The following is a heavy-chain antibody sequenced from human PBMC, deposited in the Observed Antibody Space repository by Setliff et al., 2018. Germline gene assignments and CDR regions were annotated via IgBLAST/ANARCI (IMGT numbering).Heavy chain of an antibody. Sequence: TSETLSLTCTVSGGSISSGSYYWSWIRQPAGKGLEWIGRIYTNGGTDYNPYLKSRVTISLDTSKNQFSLRLSSVTAADTAVYYCRFWSGYLKNDFWGQGTLVTVSS. CDR1: GGSISSGSYY. D-gene: IGHD3-3*01. CDR3: RFWSGYLKNDF. J-gene: IGHJ4*02. CDR2: IYTNGGT. V-gene: IGHV4-61*02.